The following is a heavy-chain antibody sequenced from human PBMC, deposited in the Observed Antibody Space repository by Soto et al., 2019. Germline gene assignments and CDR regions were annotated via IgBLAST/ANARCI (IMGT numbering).Heavy chain of an antibody. CDR1: GFTFSSYA. CDR3: AKHSVFGVVSSFDY. J-gene: IGHJ4*02. Sequence: GGSLRLSCAASGFTFSSYAMSWVRQAPGKGLESVSTISGGGITTYYADSVKGRFTISRDNARNTLYLQMDSLRAEDTAVYYCAKHSVFGVVSSFDYWGQGTQVTVAS. V-gene: IGHV3-23*01. CDR2: ISGGGITT. D-gene: IGHD3-3*01.